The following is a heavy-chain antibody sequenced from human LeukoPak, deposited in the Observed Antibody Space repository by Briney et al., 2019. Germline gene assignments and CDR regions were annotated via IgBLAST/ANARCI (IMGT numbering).Heavy chain of an antibody. CDR2: IYYSGST. CDR1: GGSVSSGSYY. V-gene: IGHV4-61*01. D-gene: IGHD3-22*01. Sequence: ETLSLTCTVSGGSVSSGSYYWSWIRQPPGKGLEWIGYIYYSGSTNYNPSLKSRVTISVDTSKNQFSLKLSSVTAADTAVYYCARGAVVVIPRGAFDIWGQGTMVTVSS. J-gene: IGHJ3*02. CDR3: ARGAVVVIPRGAFDI.